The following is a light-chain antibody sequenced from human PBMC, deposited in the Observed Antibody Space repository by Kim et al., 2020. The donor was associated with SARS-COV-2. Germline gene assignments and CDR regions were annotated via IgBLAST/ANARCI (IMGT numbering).Light chain of an antibody. V-gene: IGLV7-46*01. CDR2: DTS. Sequence: QAVVTQEPSLTVSPGGTVTLTCGSSTGAVTSGHYPYWFQQKPGQAPRTLIYDTSNKHSWTPARFSGSLLGGKAALTLSGAQPEDEAEYYCLLSYSGAHWVFGGGPKVTVL. CDR3: LLSYSGAHWV. J-gene: IGLJ3*02. CDR1: TGAVTSGHY.